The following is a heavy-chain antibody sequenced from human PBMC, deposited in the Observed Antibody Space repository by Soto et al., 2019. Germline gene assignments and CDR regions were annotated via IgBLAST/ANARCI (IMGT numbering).Heavy chain of an antibody. Sequence: GGSLRLSCAASGFTFRIYAMNWVRQAPGKGLEWVSIITGNGGTSYADFVRGRFTISRDNSKNTLYLQMNSLRAEDTAVYFCAKDAPGSGWLSDYWGQGTLVTVSS. CDR2: ITGNGGT. D-gene: IGHD3-22*01. CDR1: GFTFRIYA. J-gene: IGHJ4*02. V-gene: IGHV3-23*01. CDR3: AKDAPGSGWLSDY.